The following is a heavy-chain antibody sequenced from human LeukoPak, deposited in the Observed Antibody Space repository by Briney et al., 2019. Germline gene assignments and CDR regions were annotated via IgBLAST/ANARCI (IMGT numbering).Heavy chain of an antibody. D-gene: IGHD3-22*01. V-gene: IGHV4-4*02. CDR2: IYHSGST. J-gene: IGHJ1*01. Sequence: NSSGTLSLTCAVSGGSISSSNWWSWVRQPPGKGLEWIGEIYHSGSTNYNPSLKSRVTISVDKSKNQFSLKLSSVTAADTAVYYCARGYYDSSGYYYKSAEYFQHWGQGTLVTVSS. CDR3: ARGYYDSSGYYYKSAEYFQH. CDR1: GGSISSSNW.